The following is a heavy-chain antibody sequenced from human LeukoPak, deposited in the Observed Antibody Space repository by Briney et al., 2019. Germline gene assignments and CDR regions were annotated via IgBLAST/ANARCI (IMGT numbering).Heavy chain of an antibody. V-gene: IGHV3-48*01. Sequence: GGSLRLSCAASGFTFSSYSMNWVRQAPGKGLEWVSYISSGSRAIDYADSVKGRFTISRDNAKNSLYLQMNSLRAEDTAVYYCARELLGIWFDPWGQGTLVTVSS. J-gene: IGHJ5*02. CDR2: ISSGSRAI. CDR3: ARELLGIWFDP. D-gene: IGHD7-27*01. CDR1: GFTFSSYS.